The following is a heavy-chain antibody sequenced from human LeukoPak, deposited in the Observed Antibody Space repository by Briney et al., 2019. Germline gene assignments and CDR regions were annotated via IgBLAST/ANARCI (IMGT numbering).Heavy chain of an antibody. V-gene: IGHV4-30-4*01. J-gene: IGHJ6*03. Sequence: NPSQTLSLTCNVSGGSISSNDHYWNWIRQPPGKGLEWIGCIYDSGNTYYKPSLKSRVTVSVDTSKNQFSLKLSSVTAADTAVYYCARERALPHTVSAEADYYYYYYMDVWGKGTTVTVSS. CDR1: GGSISSNDHY. CDR2: IYDSGNT. D-gene: IGHD4-17*01. CDR3: ARERALPHTVSAEADYYYYYYMDV.